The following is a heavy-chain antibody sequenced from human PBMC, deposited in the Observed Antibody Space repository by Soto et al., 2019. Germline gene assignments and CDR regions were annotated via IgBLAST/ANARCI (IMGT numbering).Heavy chain of an antibody. CDR1: GFTFSDYA. Sequence: VQLVESGGGVVQPGRSLRLSCAASGFTFSDYAMHWVRQAPGKGLEWVAVVSHDGRNTHYADSVKGRFTISRDSTKNTVSLEMTTLRAEDTAVYYCAKGGRQWLVTSDFNYWGQGALVTVSS. V-gene: IGHV3-30*18. CDR2: VSHDGRNT. D-gene: IGHD6-19*01. CDR3: AKGGRQWLVTSDFNY. J-gene: IGHJ4*02.